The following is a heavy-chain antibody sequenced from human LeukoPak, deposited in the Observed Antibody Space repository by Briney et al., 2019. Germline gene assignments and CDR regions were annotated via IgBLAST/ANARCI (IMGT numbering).Heavy chain of an antibody. D-gene: IGHD1-20*01. J-gene: IGHJ4*02. CDR2: IDPRDSDT. CDR3: ARHALDNWSDAESYFDY. V-gene: IGHV5-10-1*01. CDR1: GYTFSANW. Sequence: RGESLKISCQGSGYTFSANWFTWVRQMPGKGLEWLGRIDPRDSDTNYNPSFQDHVSISVDSSISTVYLEWSGLKASDTAMYYCARHALDNWSDAESYFDYWGRGTLVTVSS.